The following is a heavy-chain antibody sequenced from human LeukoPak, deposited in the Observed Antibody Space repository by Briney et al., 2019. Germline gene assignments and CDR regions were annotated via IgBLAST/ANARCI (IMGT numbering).Heavy chain of an antibody. V-gene: IGHV4-34*01. D-gene: IGHD2-2*01. CDR2: INHSGST. J-gene: IGHJ4*02. CDR3: ARVVVVPAARSPFDY. CDR1: GGSFSGYY. Sequence: PSETLSLTCAVYGGSFSGYYWSWIRQPPGKGLDWIGEINHSGSTNYNPSLKSRVTISVDTSKNQFSLKLSSVTAADTAVYYCARVVVVPAARSPFDYWGLGTLVTVSS.